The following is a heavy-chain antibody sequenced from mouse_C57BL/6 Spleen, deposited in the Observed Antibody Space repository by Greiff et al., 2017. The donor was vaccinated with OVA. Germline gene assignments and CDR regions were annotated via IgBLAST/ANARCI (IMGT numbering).Heavy chain of an antibody. CDR3: ARTGTPFDY. Sequence: DVKLVESGGGLVKPGGSLKLSCAASGFTFSSYTMSWVRQTPEKRLEWVATISGGGGNTYYPDSVKGRFTISRDNAKNTLYLQMSSLRSEDTALYYCARTGTPFDYWGQGTTLTVSS. D-gene: IGHD4-1*01. J-gene: IGHJ2*01. CDR2: ISGGGGNT. CDR1: GFTFSSYT. V-gene: IGHV5-9*01.